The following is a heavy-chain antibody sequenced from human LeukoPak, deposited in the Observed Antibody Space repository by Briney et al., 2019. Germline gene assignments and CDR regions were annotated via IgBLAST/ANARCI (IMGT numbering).Heavy chain of an antibody. CDR2: ISSSGSTI. Sequence: GGSLRLSCAASGFTFSDYYMSWIRQAPGKGLEWVSYISSSGSTIYYADSVKGRFTISRDNAKNSLYLQMNSLRAEDTAVYYCAKDTPATYTSGCFDYWGQGTLVTVSS. D-gene: IGHD6-19*01. CDR1: GFTFSDYY. V-gene: IGHV3-11*01. CDR3: AKDTPATYTSGCFDY. J-gene: IGHJ4*02.